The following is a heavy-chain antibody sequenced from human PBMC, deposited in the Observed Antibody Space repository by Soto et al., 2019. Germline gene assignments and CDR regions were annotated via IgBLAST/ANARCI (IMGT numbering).Heavy chain of an antibody. CDR2: IIPILGIA. Sequence: QVQLVQSGAEVKKPGSSVKVSCKASGGTFSSYTISWVRQAPGQGLEWMGRIIPILGIANYEKKFQGRVTITADKSTSTAYMELSSLRSEDTAVYYCARTPLAAAGYYGMDVWGQGTTVTVSS. D-gene: IGHD6-13*01. V-gene: IGHV1-69*02. CDR1: GGTFSSYT. J-gene: IGHJ6*02. CDR3: ARTPLAAAGYYGMDV.